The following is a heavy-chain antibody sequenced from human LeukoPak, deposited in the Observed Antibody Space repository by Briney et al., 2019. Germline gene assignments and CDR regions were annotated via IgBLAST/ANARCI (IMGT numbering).Heavy chain of an antibody. V-gene: IGHV3-74*01. J-gene: IGHJ4*02. Sequence: GGSLRLSCAASGFTFSTSWMHWVRQAPGKGLVWVSRVESNGRNTIYADSVKGRSTISRDNRKNTLYLQMNSLRAEDTAVYYCARDGSAYNFDYWGQGTLVTVSS. CDR3: ARDGSAYNFDY. CDR1: GFTFSTSW. CDR2: VESNGRNT. D-gene: IGHD5-24*01.